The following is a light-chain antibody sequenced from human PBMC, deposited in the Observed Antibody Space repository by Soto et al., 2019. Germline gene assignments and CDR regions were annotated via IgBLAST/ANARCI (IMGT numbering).Light chain of an antibody. J-gene: IGKJ2*01. CDR2: GAS. CDR3: QQYGRSPPFT. V-gene: IGKV3-20*01. CDR1: QTVSSRY. Sequence: EIVLTQSPGTLSLSPGERATLSCRASQTVSSRYLAWYQQKPGQAPSLLMYGASNRATGIPGRFSGSGSGTDFTLTISRLEPEDFAVYFCQQYGRSPPFTFGQGTK.